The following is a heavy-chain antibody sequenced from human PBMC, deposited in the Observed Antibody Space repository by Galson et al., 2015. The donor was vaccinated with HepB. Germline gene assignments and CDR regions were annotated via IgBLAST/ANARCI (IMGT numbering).Heavy chain of an antibody. CDR3: ARGGGTYYYYYGMDV. V-gene: IGHV1-2*02. CDR2: INPNSGGT. CDR1: GYTFTGYY. D-gene: IGHD2-15*01. J-gene: IGHJ6*02. Sequence: SVKVSCKASGYTFTGYYMHWARQAPGQGLEWMGWINPNSGGTNYAQKFQGRVTMTRDTSISTAYMELSRLRSDDTAVYYCARGGGTYYYYYGMDVWGQGTTVTVSS.